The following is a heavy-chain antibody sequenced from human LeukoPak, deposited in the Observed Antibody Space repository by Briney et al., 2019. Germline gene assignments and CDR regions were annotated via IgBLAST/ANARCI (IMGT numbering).Heavy chain of an antibody. CDR2: ISYDGSNK. D-gene: IGHD3-22*01. V-gene: IGHV3-30-3*01. CDR3: AREACPYRLCYYDSSGYSLNYYFDF. Sequence: GGSLRLSCAASGFTFSSYAMHWVRQAPGKGLEWVAVISYDGSNKYYADSVKGRFTISRDNSKNTLYLQMNSLRAEDTAVYYCAREACPYRLCYYDSSGYSLNYYFDFWGQGTLATVSS. CDR1: GFTFSSYA. J-gene: IGHJ4*02.